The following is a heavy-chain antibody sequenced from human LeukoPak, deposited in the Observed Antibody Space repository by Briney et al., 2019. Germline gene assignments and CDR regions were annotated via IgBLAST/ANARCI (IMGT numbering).Heavy chain of an antibody. Sequence: GSLRLSCAASGFTSSSYWMSWVRQAPGKGLEWVANIKQDGSEKYYVDSVKGRFTISRDNAKKSLYLQINSLRTEDTAVYYCATKSGTYYNYWGRGSLVTVSS. CDR2: IKQDGSEK. CDR3: ATKSGTYYNY. V-gene: IGHV3-7*03. D-gene: IGHD1-26*01. CDR1: GFTSSSYW. J-gene: IGHJ4*02.